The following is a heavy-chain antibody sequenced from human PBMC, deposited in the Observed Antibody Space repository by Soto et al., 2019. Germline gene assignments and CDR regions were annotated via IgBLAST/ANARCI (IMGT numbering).Heavy chain of an antibody. Sequence: PSETLSLTCAVSGVSISDTNWGGNWWHWVRQSPGKGLEWIGEIYPTGSTDYNPSLKSRVTISVDKSNNQFSLKLSSVTAADTAVYYCARDLGLRGHYMRGAFDSWGPATLVTVSS. J-gene: IGHJ4*02. D-gene: IGHD3-10*01. CDR3: ARDLGLRGHYMRGAFDS. CDR2: IYPTGST. V-gene: IGHV4-4*02. CDR1: GVSISDTNWGGNW.